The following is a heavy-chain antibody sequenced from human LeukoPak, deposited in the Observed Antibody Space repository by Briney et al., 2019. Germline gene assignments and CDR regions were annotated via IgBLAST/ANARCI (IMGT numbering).Heavy chain of an antibody. D-gene: IGHD3-10*01. J-gene: IGHJ6*02. CDR2: FKTKYHQV. CDR3: ARDRSYGSGREDYYYGMDA. V-gene: IGHV3-23*01. Sequence: PGGSLRLSCVASGFTFSDYAMNWVRQAPGKGLEWVSTFKTKYHQVYYAESVRGRFTIFTDNSRNTVFLQMNSLRAEDTAVYYCARDRSYGSGREDYYYGMDAWGQGTTVTVSS. CDR1: GFTFSDYA.